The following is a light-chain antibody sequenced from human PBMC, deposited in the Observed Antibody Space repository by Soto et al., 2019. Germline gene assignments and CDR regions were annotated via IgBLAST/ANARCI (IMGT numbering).Light chain of an antibody. V-gene: IGKV1-27*01. Sequence: DIQMTQSPSSLSESVGDRVTITCWASQGISNYLAWYQQKPGKVPKLLIYAASTLQSGVPSLFSGSGSGTDFTLTISSLQPEYVATYYCQKYNSAPWTFGQGTKVEIK. CDR1: QGISNY. CDR2: AAS. CDR3: QKYNSAPWT. J-gene: IGKJ1*01.